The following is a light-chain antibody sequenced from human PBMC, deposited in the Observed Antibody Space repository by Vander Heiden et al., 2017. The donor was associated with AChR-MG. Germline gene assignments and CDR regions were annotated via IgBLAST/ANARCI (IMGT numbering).Light chain of an antibody. Sequence: EIVLTQSPATLSLSPGAHATLSCRASQSVSPSLPWYQQQQGQAPRPLIHAAPTRTATISPSFSGSGAATTFFLPIISLLPEDVSVYYCRQRTNSLYTFGQGTKVEIK. V-gene: IGKV3-11*01. J-gene: IGKJ2*01. CDR3: RQRTNSLYT. CDR2: AAP. CDR1: QSVSPS.